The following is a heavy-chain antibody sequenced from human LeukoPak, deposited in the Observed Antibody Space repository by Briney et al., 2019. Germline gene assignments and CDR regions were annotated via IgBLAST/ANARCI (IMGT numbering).Heavy chain of an antibody. Sequence: SVKVSCKTSGYTFASYGIIWVRQAPGQGREWMGWISAYNGNTHYAQKFQGRVTMTTGTSTSTAYMELRSLRSDDAAVYYCARDRVFVDTAIVSPIQYFDYWGQGTLVTVSS. D-gene: IGHD5-18*01. CDR2: ISAYNGNT. J-gene: IGHJ4*02. V-gene: IGHV1-18*01. CDR1: GYTFASYG. CDR3: ARDRVFVDTAIVSPIQYFDY.